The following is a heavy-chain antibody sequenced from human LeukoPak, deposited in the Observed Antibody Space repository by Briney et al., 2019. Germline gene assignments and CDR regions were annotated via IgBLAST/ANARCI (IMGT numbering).Heavy chain of an antibody. V-gene: IGHV1-2*02. D-gene: IGHD5-18*01. CDR3: ARDLANPGYSYGNWFDP. J-gene: IGHJ5*02. CDR2: INPNSGGT. Sequence: GASVKVSCKASGYTFTGYYMHWVRQAPGQGLEWMGWINPNSGGTNYAQKFQGRVTMTRDTSISTAYMELSRLRSDDTAVYYCARDLANPGYSYGNWFDPWGQGTLVTVSS. CDR1: GYTFTGYY.